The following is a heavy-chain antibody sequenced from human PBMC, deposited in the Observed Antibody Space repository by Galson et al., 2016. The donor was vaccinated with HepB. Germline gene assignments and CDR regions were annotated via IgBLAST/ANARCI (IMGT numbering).Heavy chain of an antibody. CDR3: AKRDAYSTDWHYFDY. CDR2: INFSGGST. Sequence: SVKVSCKASGYTFISYYIHWVRQAPGQGLEWMGVINFSGGSTTYAQKFHGRVTMTRDTSTSTVYMELSSLRSEDTAVYYCAKRDAYSTDWHYFDYWGRGTLVTVSS. CDR1: GYTFISYY. D-gene: IGHD2-8*02. J-gene: IGHJ4*02. V-gene: IGHV1-46*01.